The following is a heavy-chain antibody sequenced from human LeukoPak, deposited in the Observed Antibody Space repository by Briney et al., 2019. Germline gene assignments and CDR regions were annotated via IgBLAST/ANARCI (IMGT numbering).Heavy chain of an antibody. CDR2: INPNSGGT. CDR3: AREPIAVAGPVDAFDI. CDR1: GYTFTGYY. D-gene: IGHD6-19*01. J-gene: IGHJ3*02. Sequence: GASVKVSCKASGYTFTGYYMHWVRQAPGQGLEWMGWINPNSGGTNYAQKFQGRVTMTRDTSISTAYMELSRLGSDDTAVYYCAREPIAVAGPVDAFDIWGQGTMVTVSS. V-gene: IGHV1-2*02.